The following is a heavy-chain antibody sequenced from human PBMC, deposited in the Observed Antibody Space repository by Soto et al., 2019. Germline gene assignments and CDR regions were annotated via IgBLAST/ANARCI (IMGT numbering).Heavy chain of an antibody. Sequence: SETLSLTCTVSGGSISSSSYYWGWIRQPPGKGLEWIGSIYYSGSTYYNPSLKSRVTISVDTSKNQFSLKLSSVTAADTAVYYCARHYTIRDILTDYLDYWGQGTLVTVSS. D-gene: IGHD3-9*01. CDR2: IYYSGST. CDR3: ARHYTIRDILTDYLDY. J-gene: IGHJ4*02. CDR1: GGSISSSSYY. V-gene: IGHV4-39*01.